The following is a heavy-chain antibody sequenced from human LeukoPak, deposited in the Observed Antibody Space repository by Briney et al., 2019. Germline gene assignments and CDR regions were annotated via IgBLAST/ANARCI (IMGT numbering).Heavy chain of an antibody. CDR2: IYYSGST. V-gene: IGHV4-31*03. J-gene: IGHJ3*02. D-gene: IGHD3-22*01. Sequence: SETLSLTCTVSGGSISSGGYYWSWIRQHSGKGLEWIGYIYYSGSTYYNPSLKSRVTISVDTSKNQFSLKLSSVTAADTAVYYCARPYYYYDSSGYYFDAFDIWGQGTMVTVSS. CDR1: GGSISSGGYY. CDR3: ARPYYYYDSSGYYFDAFDI.